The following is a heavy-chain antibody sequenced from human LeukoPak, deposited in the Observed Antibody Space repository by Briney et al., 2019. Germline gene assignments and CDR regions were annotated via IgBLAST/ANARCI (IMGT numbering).Heavy chain of an antibody. CDR1: HDSISNYY. J-gene: IGHJ3*02. Sequence: SETLSLTCTVSHDSISNYYWSWIRQPPGKGLEWIGYVYVSGSTKYNPSLKSRVTISVDTSKNQFSLKLSSVTAADTAVYYCARERRNGDYVWEDGAFDIWGQGTMVTVSS. CDR3: ARERRNGDYVWEDGAFDI. D-gene: IGHD3-16*01. CDR2: VYVSGST. V-gene: IGHV4-59*01.